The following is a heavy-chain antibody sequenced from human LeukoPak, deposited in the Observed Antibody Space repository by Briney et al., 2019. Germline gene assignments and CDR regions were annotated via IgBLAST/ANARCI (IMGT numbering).Heavy chain of an antibody. V-gene: IGHV1-69*05. D-gene: IGHD3-10*01. J-gene: IGHJ4*02. CDR2: IIPIFGTA. CDR3: ATPMVRGVIGDAFDY. Sequence: SVKVSCKASGGTFSSYAISWVRQAPGQGLEWMGRIIPIFGTANYAQKFQGRVTITTDESTSTAYMELSSLRSEDTAVYYCATPMVRGVIGDAFDYWGQGTLVTVSS. CDR1: GGTFSSYA.